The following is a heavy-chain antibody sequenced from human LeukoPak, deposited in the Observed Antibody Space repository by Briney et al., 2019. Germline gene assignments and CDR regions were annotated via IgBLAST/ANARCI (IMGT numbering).Heavy chain of an antibody. D-gene: IGHD3-16*02. CDR1: GFIFSSYS. V-gene: IGHV3-64D*06. CDR3: VRDSHPGDFSLVDY. J-gene: IGHJ4*02. Sequence: GGSLRFSCSASGFIFSSYSMHWVRQPPGKGLEYVSAISGNGGSTYYADSVKDRFTISRDNSRNTMYLQMSSLRPEDTAVYYCVRDSHPGDFSLVDYWGQGTLVTVSS. CDR2: ISGNGGST.